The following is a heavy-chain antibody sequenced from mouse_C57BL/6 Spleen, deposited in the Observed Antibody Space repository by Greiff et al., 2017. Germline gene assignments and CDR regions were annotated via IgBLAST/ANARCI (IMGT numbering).Heavy chain of an antibody. D-gene: IGHD2-1*01. CDR1: GYTFTDYY. V-gene: IGHV1-26*01. Sequence: VQLQQSGPELVKPGASVQISCKASGYTFTDYYMNWVKQSHGKSLEWIGDINPNNGGTSYNQKFKGKATLTVDKSSSTAYMELRSLTSEDSAVYYCARGDGTWFAYWGQGTLVTVSA. CDR3: ARGDGTWFAY. J-gene: IGHJ3*01. CDR2: INPNNGGT.